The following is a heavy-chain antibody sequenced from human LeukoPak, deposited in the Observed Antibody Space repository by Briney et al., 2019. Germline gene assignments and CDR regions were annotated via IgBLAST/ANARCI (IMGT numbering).Heavy chain of an antibody. J-gene: IGHJ3*02. CDR2: IYYSGST. Sequence: SETLSLTCTVSGGSISSYYWSWIRQPPGKVLEWIGYIYYSGSTNYNPSLKSRVTISVDTSKNQFSLKLSSVTAADTAVYYCARMSNYRNAFDIWGQGTMVTVSS. CDR3: ARMSNYRNAFDI. D-gene: IGHD4-4*01. V-gene: IGHV4-59*01. CDR1: GGSISSYY.